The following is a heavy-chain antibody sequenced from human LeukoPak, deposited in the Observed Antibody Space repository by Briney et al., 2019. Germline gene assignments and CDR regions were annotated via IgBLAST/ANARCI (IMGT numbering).Heavy chain of an antibody. D-gene: IGHD2-15*01. CDR2: ISSNGGST. CDR1: GFTFSSYA. CDR3: ARGDSLKNDAFDI. J-gene: IGHJ3*02. V-gene: IGHV3-64*01. Sequence: GGSLRLSCAASGFTFSSYAMHWVRQAPGKGLEYVSAISSNGGSTYYANSVKGRFTISRDNSKNTLYLQMGSLRAEDMAVYYCARGDSLKNDAFDIWGQGTMVTVSS.